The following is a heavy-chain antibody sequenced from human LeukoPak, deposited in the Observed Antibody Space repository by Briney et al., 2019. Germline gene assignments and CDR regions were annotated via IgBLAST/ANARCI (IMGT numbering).Heavy chain of an antibody. CDR1: GFTFSSYA. CDR2: ISGSGGTT. Sequence: GGSLRLSCAASGFTFSSYAMSWVRQAPGKGLEWVSAISGSGGTTYYADSVKGRFTISRDNSKNTLYLQMNSLGAEDTAVYYCAKDEVLLWFGEPHFDYWGQGTLVTVSS. V-gene: IGHV3-23*01. J-gene: IGHJ4*02. CDR3: AKDEVLLWFGEPHFDY. D-gene: IGHD3-10*01.